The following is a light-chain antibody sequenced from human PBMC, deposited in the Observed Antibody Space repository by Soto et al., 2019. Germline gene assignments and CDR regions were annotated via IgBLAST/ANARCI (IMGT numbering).Light chain of an antibody. CDR1: QSVSSY. J-gene: IGKJ2*01. CDR3: QQRSNWPRT. CDR2: DAS. Sequence: ENVLTQSPVTLSLSPGERATLSCRASQSVSSYLAWYQQKPGQAPRLLIYDASNRATGIPARFSGSGSGTDFTLTISSLEPEDVAVYYCQQRSNWPRTFGQGTKLEIK. V-gene: IGKV3-11*01.